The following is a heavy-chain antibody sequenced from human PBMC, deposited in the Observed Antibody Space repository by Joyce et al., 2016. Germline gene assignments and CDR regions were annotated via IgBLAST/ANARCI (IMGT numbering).Heavy chain of an antibody. D-gene: IGHD4-17*01. Sequence: QVHLVQSGAEVRKPGASVKVSCKASGYTFIDYGITWVRQAPGQGLEWMGWISAYNGNTKYAHKSHGRVTMTTDTSTTTANMELRSLRSDDTAVYYCARSGKDYGDFDYWGQGTLVTVSS. CDR2: ISAYNGNT. J-gene: IGHJ4*02. V-gene: IGHV1-18*01. CDR3: ARSGKDYGDFDY. CDR1: GYTFIDYG.